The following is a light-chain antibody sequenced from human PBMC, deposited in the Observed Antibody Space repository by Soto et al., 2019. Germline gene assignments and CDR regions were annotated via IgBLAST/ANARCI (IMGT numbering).Light chain of an antibody. CDR2: GAS. CDR3: QPSGRSYT. CDR1: QSVSSSY. Sequence: IVVKQSAGTLSLSTGEKATLSCRARQSVSSSYLDWYQQKPGHAPRLLIYGASSRATDIPDRFSGSGSVTDVTLTISRLDSEDLAVNYWQPSGRSYTLGQAPNVDI. V-gene: IGKV3-20*01. J-gene: IGKJ1*01.